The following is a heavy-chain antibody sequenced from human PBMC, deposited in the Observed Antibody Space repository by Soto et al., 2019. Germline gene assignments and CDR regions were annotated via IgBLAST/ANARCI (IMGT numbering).Heavy chain of an antibody. Sequence: SETLSLTCAVYGGSFSGYYCSWIRQPPGKGLEWIGEINHSGSTNYNPSLKSRVTISVDTSKNQFSLKLSSVTAADTAVYYCARGPLTMIVVAVGRFFDYWGQGTLVTAPQ. CDR3: ARGPLTMIVVAVGRFFDY. D-gene: IGHD3-22*01. CDR2: INHSGST. CDR1: GGSFSGYY. J-gene: IGHJ4*02. V-gene: IGHV4-34*01.